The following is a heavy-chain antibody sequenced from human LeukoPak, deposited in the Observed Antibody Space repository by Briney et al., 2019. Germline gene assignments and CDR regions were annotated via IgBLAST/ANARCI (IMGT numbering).Heavy chain of an antibody. CDR1: GGSISSYY. CDR3: ARAPGYYDSSGYRYWYFDL. CDR2: INHSGST. D-gene: IGHD3-22*01. V-gene: IGHV4-34*01. Sequence: SETLSLTCTVSGGSISSYYWSWIRQPPGKGLEWIGEINHSGSTNYNPSLKSRVTISVDTSKNQFSLKLSSVTAADTAVYYCARAPGYYDSSGYRYWYFDLWGRGTLVTVSS. J-gene: IGHJ2*01.